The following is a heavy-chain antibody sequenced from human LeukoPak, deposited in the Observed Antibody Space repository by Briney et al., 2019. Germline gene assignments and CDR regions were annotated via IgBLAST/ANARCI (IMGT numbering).Heavy chain of an antibody. J-gene: IGHJ6*02. V-gene: IGHV4-59*08. Sequence: SETLSLTCTVSGGSISSYYWSWIRQPPGKGLEWIGYIYYSGSTNYNPSLQSRVTISVDTSKNQFSLKLSSVTAADTAVYYCARHPFGVDVWGQGTTVTVSS. CDR1: GGSISSYY. CDR3: ARHPFGVDV. CDR2: IYYSGST.